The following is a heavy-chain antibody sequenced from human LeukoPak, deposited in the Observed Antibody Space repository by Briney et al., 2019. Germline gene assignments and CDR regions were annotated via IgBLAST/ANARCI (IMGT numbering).Heavy chain of an antibody. CDR1: GGSFSGYY. D-gene: IGHD2-21*01. CDR3: ARGRGVISAGGRFMDV. J-gene: IGHJ6*02. V-gene: IGHV4-34*01. Sequence: SETLSLTCAVYGGSFSGYYWSWIRQPPGKGLEWIGEINHSGSTNYNPSLKSRVTISVDTSKNQFSLKLSSVTAADTAVYYCARGRGVISAGGRFMDVWGQGTTVTVSS. CDR2: INHSGST.